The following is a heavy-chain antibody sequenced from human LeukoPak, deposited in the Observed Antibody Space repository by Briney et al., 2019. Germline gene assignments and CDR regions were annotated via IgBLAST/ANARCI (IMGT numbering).Heavy chain of an antibody. Sequence: PSETLSLTCAVYGGXFSGYSCSWIRQPPGKGLEWIGEIDHSGSTNYNPSLKSRVSISADTSKNQFSLKVNSVTAADTAVYYCARGQDYGGNSDYWYFDLWGRGTLVTVSS. CDR2: IDHSGST. CDR1: GGXFSGYS. CDR3: ARGQDYGGNSDYWYFDL. V-gene: IGHV4-34*01. J-gene: IGHJ2*01. D-gene: IGHD4-23*01.